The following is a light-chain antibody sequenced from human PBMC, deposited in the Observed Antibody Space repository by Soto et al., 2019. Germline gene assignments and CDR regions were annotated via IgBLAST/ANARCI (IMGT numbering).Light chain of an antibody. V-gene: IGLV2-14*01. CDR1: SSDVGAYNS. J-gene: IGLJ1*01. CDR2: DLS. Sequence: QSALTQPASVSGSPGQSITISCTGTSSDVGAYNSVAWYQHNPGKAPKLMIYDLSNRPSGVSSRFSGSKSANTASLSISGLQADDEADYYCSSYTSSSTLVFGTGTKLTVL. CDR3: SSYTSSSTLV.